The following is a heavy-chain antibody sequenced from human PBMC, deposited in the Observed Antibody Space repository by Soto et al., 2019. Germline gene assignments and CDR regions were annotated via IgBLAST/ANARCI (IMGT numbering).Heavy chain of an antibody. J-gene: IGHJ3*02. CDR2: INSDGSST. CDR1: GFTFSSYW. V-gene: IGHV3-74*01. D-gene: IGHD3-22*01. CDR3: ARDPWNYYDSKGDDAFDI. Sequence: EVQLVESGGGLVQPGGSLRLSCAASGFTFSSYWMHWVRQAPGKGLVWVSRINSDGSSTSYADSVKGRFTISRDNAKNTLYLQMNSLRAEDTALYYCARDPWNYYDSKGDDAFDIWGQGTMVTVSS.